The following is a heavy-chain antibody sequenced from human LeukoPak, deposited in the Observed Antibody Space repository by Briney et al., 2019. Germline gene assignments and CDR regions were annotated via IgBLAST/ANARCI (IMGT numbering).Heavy chain of an antibody. J-gene: IGHJ2*01. CDR2: INHSGST. D-gene: IGHD3-22*01. V-gene: IGHV4-34*01. CDR1: GGSFSGYY. Sequence: PSETLSLTCAVYGGSFSGYYWSWIRQPPGKGLEWIGEINHSGSTNYNPSLKSRVTISVDTSKNQFSLKLSSVTAADTAVYYCARAGYYDSSGRYFDLWGRGTLVTVSS. CDR3: ARAGYYDSSGRYFDL.